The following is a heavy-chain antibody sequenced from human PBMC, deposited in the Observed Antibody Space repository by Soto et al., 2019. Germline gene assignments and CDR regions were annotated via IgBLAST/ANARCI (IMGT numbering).Heavy chain of an antibody. J-gene: IGHJ5*02. CDR2: IYYSGST. CDR1: GYPISSGYY. Sequence: PSETLSLTCAVSGYPISSGYYWGWIRQPPGKGLEWIGYIYYSGSTNYNPSLKSRVTISVDTSKNQFSLKLSSVTAADTAVYYCAASYYDFWSGYYNWFDPWGQGTLVTVS. D-gene: IGHD3-3*01. CDR3: AASYYDFWSGYYNWFDP. V-gene: IGHV4-61*01.